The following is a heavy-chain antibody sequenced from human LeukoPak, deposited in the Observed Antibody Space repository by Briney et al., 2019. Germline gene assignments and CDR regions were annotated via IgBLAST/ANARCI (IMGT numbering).Heavy chain of an antibody. CDR3: ARGAFWSGYRSLSWFDP. CDR1: GGSISSYY. V-gene: IGHV4-4*07. J-gene: IGHJ5*02. CDR2: IYTSGST. D-gene: IGHD3-3*01. Sequence: SETLSLTCTVSGGSISSYYWSWIRQPAGKGLEWIGRIYTSGSTNYNPSLKSRVTMSVDTSKNQFSLKLSSVTAADTAVYYCARGAFWSGYRSLSWFDPWGQGTLVTVSS.